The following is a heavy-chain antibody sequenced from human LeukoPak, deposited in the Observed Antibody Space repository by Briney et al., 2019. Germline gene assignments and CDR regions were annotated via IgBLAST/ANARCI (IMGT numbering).Heavy chain of an antibody. V-gene: IGHV1-8*01. D-gene: IGHD3-22*01. CDR2: MNPNSGNT. J-gene: IGHJ3*02. CDR3: ARGDYYDSSGYYSYAFDI. Sequence: GASVKVSCKASGYTFTSYDINWVRQATGQGLEWRGWMNPNSGNTGYAQKFQGRVTMTRNTSISTAYMELSSLRSEDTAVYYCARGDYYDSSGYYSYAFDIWGQGTMVTVSS. CDR1: GYTFTSYD.